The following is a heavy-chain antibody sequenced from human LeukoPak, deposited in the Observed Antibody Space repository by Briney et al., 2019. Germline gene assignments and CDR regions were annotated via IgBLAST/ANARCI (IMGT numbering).Heavy chain of an antibody. V-gene: IGHV3-7*01. CDR3: ARRGGSSSRRSPIDY. CDR2: IKQDGSET. Sequence: GGSLRLSCAASGFTFSNYWMTWVRQAPGKGPEGVANIKQDGSETYYVDSVRGRFTISRDNAENSLFLQMNSLRAEDTAVYYCARRGGSSSRRSPIDYWGQGTLVTVSS. J-gene: IGHJ4*02. D-gene: IGHD6-6*01. CDR1: GFTFSNYW.